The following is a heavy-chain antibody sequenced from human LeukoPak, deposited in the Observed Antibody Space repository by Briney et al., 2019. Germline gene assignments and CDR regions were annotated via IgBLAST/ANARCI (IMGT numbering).Heavy chain of an antibody. D-gene: IGHD6-6*01. CDR3: ARAYSRSRFDY. V-gene: IGHV5-10-1*01. J-gene: IGHJ4*02. Sequence: GESLRISCKGSGYIFTNYWISWVRQMPGKGLEWIGTIAPSDPYNHCIPSFQGHVTISADKPLSTAYLQWSSLKASDTAMYYCARAYSRSRFDYCGQGTLVTVSS. CDR2: IAPSDPYN. CDR1: GYIFTNYW.